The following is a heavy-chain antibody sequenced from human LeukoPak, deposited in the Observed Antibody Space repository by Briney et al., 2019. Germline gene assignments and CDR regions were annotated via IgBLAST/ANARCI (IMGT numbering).Heavy chain of an antibody. D-gene: IGHD2-15*01. CDR3: ATRSTGVAATFDS. J-gene: IGHJ4*02. CDR1: GGSISSYY. CDR2: IYDSGNT. Sequence: SETLSLTCTVSGGSISSYYWSWIRQPPGKGLEWIGYIYDSGNTNYNPSLKSRVTISVDTSKNQFSLKLSSVTAADTAVYYCATRSTGVAATFDSWGQGALITVSS. V-gene: IGHV4-59*01.